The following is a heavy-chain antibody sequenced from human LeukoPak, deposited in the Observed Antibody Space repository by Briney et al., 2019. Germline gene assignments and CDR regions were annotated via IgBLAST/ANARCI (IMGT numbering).Heavy chain of an antibody. J-gene: IGHJ4*02. V-gene: IGHV3-53*01. CDR2: IYSGGST. CDR1: GFTVSSNY. Sequence: PGGSLRLSCAASGFTVSSNYMSWVRQAPGKGLEWVSVIYSGGSTYYADSVKGRFTISRDNSKNTLYLQMNSLRAKDTAVYYCARDYHDSSGSDAGGYWGQGTLVTVSS. CDR3: ARDYHDSSGSDAGGY. D-gene: IGHD3-22*01.